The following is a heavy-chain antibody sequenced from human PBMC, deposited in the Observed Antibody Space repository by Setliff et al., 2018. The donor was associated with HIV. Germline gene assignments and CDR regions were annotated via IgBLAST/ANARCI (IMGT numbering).Heavy chain of an antibody. CDR2: IYYSGST. CDR1: DGSFSSDY. V-gene: IGHV4-59*08. D-gene: IGHD5-12*01. J-gene: IGHJ4*02. CDR3: ARQNSGYAPGPFDY. Sequence: PSETLSLTCTVSDGSFSSDYWTWIRQTPGKGLEWIGYIYYSGSTKYNPSLTSRVTISIDTSKDQFSLKLSSVTAADTAVYYCARQNSGYAPGPFDYWGQGILVTVSS.